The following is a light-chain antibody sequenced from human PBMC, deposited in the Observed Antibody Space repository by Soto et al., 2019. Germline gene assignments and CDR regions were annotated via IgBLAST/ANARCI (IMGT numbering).Light chain of an antibody. CDR3: CSYTSSTTPL. V-gene: IGLV2-14*01. Sequence: QSALTQPASVSGSPGQSITISCTGSSSDVGGYHYVSCYQQYPGDAPKLVISEVSNRPSGVSNRFSGSKSGNTASLTISGLQAEDEADYYCCSYTSSTTPLFGGGTKLTVL. CDR2: EVS. CDR1: SSDVGGYHY. J-gene: IGLJ2*01.